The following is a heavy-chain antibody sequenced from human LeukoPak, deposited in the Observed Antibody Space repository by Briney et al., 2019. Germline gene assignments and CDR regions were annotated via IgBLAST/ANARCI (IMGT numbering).Heavy chain of an antibody. J-gene: IGHJ4*02. CDR1: GYTFTGYY. Sequence: GASVKVSCKASGYTFTGYYMHWVRQAPGQGLEWMGWINPNSGGTNYAQKFQGRVTMTRDTSISTAYMELSSLRSEDTAVYYCARAHRQLERLGRYYFDYWGQGTLVTVSS. CDR2: INPNSGGT. CDR3: ARAHRQLERLGRYYFDY. D-gene: IGHD1-1*01. V-gene: IGHV1-2*02.